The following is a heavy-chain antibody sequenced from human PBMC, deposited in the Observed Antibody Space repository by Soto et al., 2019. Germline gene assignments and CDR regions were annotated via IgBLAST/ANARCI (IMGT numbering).Heavy chain of an antibody. CDR3: AEGIRFDP. J-gene: IGHJ5*02. V-gene: IGHV3-30-3*01. CDR1: GFTFSSYA. D-gene: IGHD3-10*01. CDR2: ISYDGSNK. Sequence: QVQLVESGGGVVQPGRSLRLSCADSGFTFSSYAMHWVRQAPGKGLEWVAVISYDGSNKNYADSVKGRFTISRDNSKNTLYLQMNSLRAEDTAVYYCAEGIRFDPWGQGTLVTVSS.